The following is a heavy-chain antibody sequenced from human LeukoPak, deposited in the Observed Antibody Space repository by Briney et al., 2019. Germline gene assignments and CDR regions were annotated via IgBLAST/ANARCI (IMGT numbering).Heavy chain of an antibody. CDR1: GFTSSSYA. Sequence: GRSLRLSCAASGFTSSSYAMHWVRQAPGKGLEWVAVISYDGSNKYYADSVKGRFTISRDNSKNTLYLQMNSLRAEDTAVYYCARDLGGSSGYPRGYFDYWGQGTLVTVSS. CDR2: ISYDGSNK. J-gene: IGHJ4*02. CDR3: ARDLGGSSGYPRGYFDY. D-gene: IGHD3-22*01. V-gene: IGHV3-30*04.